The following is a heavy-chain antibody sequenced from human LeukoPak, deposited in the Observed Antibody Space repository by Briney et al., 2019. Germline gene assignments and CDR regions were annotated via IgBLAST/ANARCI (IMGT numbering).Heavy chain of an antibody. V-gene: IGHV1-24*01. CDR2: FDPGDGKI. CDR3: AAGEWEQLLDD. D-gene: IGHD5-24*01. J-gene: IGHJ4*02. Sequence: ASVKVSCKVSGHTLTELSLHWVRQAPGKGLEWMGGFDPGDGKIIYAPKFQGRVTMTEHTSTETAYMEVNSLRSEDPAVYYCAAGEWEQLLDDWGQGTLVTVTS. CDR1: GHTLTELS.